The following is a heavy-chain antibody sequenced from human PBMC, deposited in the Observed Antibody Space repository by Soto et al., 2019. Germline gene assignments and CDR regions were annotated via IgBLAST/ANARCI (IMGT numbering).Heavy chain of an antibody. CDR2: INPNSGGT. D-gene: IGHD1-26*01. CDR3: ARVSRAVGAADAFDI. CDR1: GYTFTGYY. V-gene: IGHV1-2*04. Sequence: ASVKVSCKASGYTFTGYYMHWVRQAPGQGLEWMGWINPNSGGTNYAQKFQGWVIMTRDTSISTAYMELSRLRSDDTAVYYCARVSRAVGAADAFDIWGQGTMVTVSS. J-gene: IGHJ3*02.